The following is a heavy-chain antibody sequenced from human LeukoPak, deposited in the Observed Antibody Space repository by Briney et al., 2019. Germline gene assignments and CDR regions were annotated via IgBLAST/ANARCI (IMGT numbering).Heavy chain of an antibody. CDR3: AXXNXAXXXDY. CDR1: GSXXSSSYY. Sequence: GSXXSSSYYWGWIRQPPGKGLEWIGSIYYSGSTYYNPSLKSRVTISVDTSKNQFSLKLGSVTAADTAVYXXAXXNXAXXXDYWGQGTXVTVSS. CDR2: IYYSGST. V-gene: IGHV4-39*01. J-gene: IGHJ4*02.